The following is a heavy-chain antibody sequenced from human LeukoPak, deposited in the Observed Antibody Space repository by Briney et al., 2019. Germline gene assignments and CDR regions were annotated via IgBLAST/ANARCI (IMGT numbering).Heavy chain of an antibody. CDR3: ARGLHGDYGYFDY. CDR1: GFTLTQLA. D-gene: IGHD4-17*01. CDR2: VIPMFATA. J-gene: IGHJ4*02. Sequence: SVKVSCKVSGFTLTQLAIHWVRQAPGQGLEWMGGVIPMFATANYAPKFQDRVTITADESTSTAYMELRSLRSEDTAVYHCARGLHGDYGYFDYWGQRTLVTVSS. V-gene: IGHV1-69*13.